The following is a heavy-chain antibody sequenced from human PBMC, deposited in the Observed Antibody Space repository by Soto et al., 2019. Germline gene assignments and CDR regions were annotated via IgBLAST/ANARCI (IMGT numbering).Heavy chain of an antibody. D-gene: IGHD2-15*01. V-gene: IGHV3-23*01. CDR3: AKVPAEGYCSGGSCAGDY. Sequence: PGGSLRLSCAASGFTFSSYAMSWVRQAPGKGLEWVSAISGSGGSTYYADSVKGRFTISRDNSKNTLYLQMNSLRAEDTAVYYCAKVPAEGYCSGGSCAGDYWRQGTLVTVSS. CDR1: GFTFSSYA. J-gene: IGHJ4*02. CDR2: ISGSGGST.